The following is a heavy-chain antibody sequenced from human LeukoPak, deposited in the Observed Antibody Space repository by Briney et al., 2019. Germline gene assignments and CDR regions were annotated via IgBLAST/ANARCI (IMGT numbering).Heavy chain of an antibody. CDR1: GFTSTDYY. CDR3: ARGPTTVTSPHFDY. D-gene: IGHD4-17*01. Sequence: TGGSLSLSCAASGFTSTDYYMTWIRQAPGKGLEWVSYISRNGDTTYYADSVKGRITISRDYAKNSLYLQMNSLRAEDTAVYYCARGPTTVTSPHFDYWGQGTLVTVSS. J-gene: IGHJ4*02. V-gene: IGHV3-11*01. CDR2: ISRNGDTT.